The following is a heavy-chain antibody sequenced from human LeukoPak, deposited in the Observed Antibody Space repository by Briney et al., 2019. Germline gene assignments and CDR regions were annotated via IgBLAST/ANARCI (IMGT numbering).Heavy chain of an antibody. V-gene: IGHV3-23*01. CDR1: GLTFSSFA. Sequence: GGSLRLSCAASGLTFSSFAMSWVRQAPGKGLEWVSAISGSGGSTYYADSVKGRFTISRDNSKNTLYLQMNSLRAEDTAVYYCARVTSVAGDGYWGQGTLVTVSS. CDR3: ARVTSVAGDGY. D-gene: IGHD6-19*01. CDR2: ISGSGGST. J-gene: IGHJ4*02.